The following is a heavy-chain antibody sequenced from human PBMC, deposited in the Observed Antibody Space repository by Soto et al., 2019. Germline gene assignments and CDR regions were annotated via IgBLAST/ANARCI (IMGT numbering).Heavy chain of an antibody. CDR3: ARSISIFGVVDGMDV. V-gene: IGHV4-31*03. CDR2: IYYSGST. CDR1: GGSISSGGYY. Sequence: QVQLQESGPGLVKPSQTLSLTCTVSGGSISSGGYYWSWIRQHPGKGLEWIGYIYYSGSTYYNPSLKSRVTISVDTSKNQFSLKLSSVTAADTAVYYCARSISIFGVVDGMDVWGQGTTATVSS. J-gene: IGHJ6*02. D-gene: IGHD3-3*01.